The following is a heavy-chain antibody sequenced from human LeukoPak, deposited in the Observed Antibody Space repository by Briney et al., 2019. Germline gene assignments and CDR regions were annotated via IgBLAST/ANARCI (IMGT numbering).Heavy chain of an antibody. D-gene: IGHD6-6*01. CDR1: EFIFSSYN. CDR3: ARDGYSTSSFDF. V-gene: IGHV3-21*01. Sequence: GGSPRLSCAASEFIFSSYNMNWVRQAPGKGLEWVSSISSSSTYIYYVDSVKGGFTISTDNANNSLYLQMNSLRAEDTAVYYCARDGYSTSSFDFWGQGTLVTVSS. CDR2: ISSSSTYI. J-gene: IGHJ4*02.